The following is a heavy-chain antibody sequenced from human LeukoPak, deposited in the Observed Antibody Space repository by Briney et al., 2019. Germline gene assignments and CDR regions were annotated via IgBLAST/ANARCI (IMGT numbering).Heavy chain of an antibody. D-gene: IGHD2-21*02. V-gene: IGHV1-18*01. J-gene: IGHJ6*03. CDR3: ARDMTEHYYYYMDV. CDR1: GYTFTSYG. CDR2: ISAYNGNT. Sequence: ASVKVSCKASGYTFTSYGISWVRQAPGQGLEWMGWISAYNGNTNYARKLQGRVTMTTDTSTSTAYMELRSLRSDDTAVYYCARDMTEHYYYYMDVWGKGTTVTVSS.